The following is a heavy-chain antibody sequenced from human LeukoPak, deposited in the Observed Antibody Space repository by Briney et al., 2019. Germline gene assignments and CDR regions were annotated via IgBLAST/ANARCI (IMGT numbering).Heavy chain of an antibody. CDR1: GFTFSSNY. D-gene: IGHD3-3*01. V-gene: IGHV3-66*01. CDR2: IYSGGST. CDR3: ASVGASYDFWSGYYGDYYGMDV. Sequence: GGSLRLSCAASGFTFSSNYMSWVRQAPGKGLEWVSVIYSGGSTYYADSVKGRFTISRDNSKNTLYLQMNSLRAEDTAVYYCASVGASYDFWSGYYGDYYGMDVWGQGTTVTVSS. J-gene: IGHJ6*02.